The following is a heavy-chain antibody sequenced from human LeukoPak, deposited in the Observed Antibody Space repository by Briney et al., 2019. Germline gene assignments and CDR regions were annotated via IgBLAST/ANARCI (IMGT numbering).Heavy chain of an antibody. Sequence: SETLSLTCTVSGGSISSSSYYWGWIRQPPGKGLEWIGSIYYSGSTYYNPSLKSRVTISVDASKNQFSLKLSSVTAADTAVYYCARHLGGGAYGDYSYYYYYYMDVWGKGTTVTISS. D-gene: IGHD4-17*01. J-gene: IGHJ6*03. CDR2: IYYSGST. CDR3: ARHLGGGAYGDYSYYYYYYMDV. V-gene: IGHV4-39*01. CDR1: GGSISSSSYY.